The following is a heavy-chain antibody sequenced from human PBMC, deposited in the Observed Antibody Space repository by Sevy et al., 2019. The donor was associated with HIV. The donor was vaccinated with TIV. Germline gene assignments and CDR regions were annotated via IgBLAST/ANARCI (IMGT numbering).Heavy chain of an antibody. CDR3: ANGGEEYSDYIWGSYPQGGMDV. D-gene: IGHD3-16*02. Sequence: GGSLRLSCAASGFTFSSYWMHWVRQAPGKGLVWVSRINSDGSSTSYADSVKGRFTISRDNAKNTLYLQMNSLRAEDTAVYYCANGGEEYSDYIWGSYPQGGMDVWGQGTTVTVSS. CDR1: GFTFSSYW. CDR2: INSDGSST. J-gene: IGHJ6*02. V-gene: IGHV3-74*01.